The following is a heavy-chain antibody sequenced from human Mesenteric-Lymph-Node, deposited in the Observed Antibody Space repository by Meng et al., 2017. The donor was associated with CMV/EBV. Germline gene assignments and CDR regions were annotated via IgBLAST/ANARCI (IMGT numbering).Heavy chain of an antibody. CDR3: ARVVGYNDC. CDR2: IKQDGSEK. CDR1: GFTFSLYW. D-gene: IGHD5-24*01. Sequence: GGSLRLSCAASGFTFSLYWMSWVRQAPGKGLEWVANIKQDGSEKYYVDSVKGRFTISRDNANNSLYLQMNSLRAEDTAVYYCARVVGYNDCWGQGTLVTVSS. J-gene: IGHJ4*02. V-gene: IGHV3-7*01.